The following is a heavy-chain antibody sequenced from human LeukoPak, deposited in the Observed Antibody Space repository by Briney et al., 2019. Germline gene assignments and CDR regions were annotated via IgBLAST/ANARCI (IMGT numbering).Heavy chain of an antibody. Sequence: GGSLRLSCAASGFIFSSYWMNWARQAPGKGLEWVSSISSSSSYIYYADSVKGRFTTSRDNAKNSLYLQMNSLRAEDTAVYYCARHYDSNSYGPGYWGQGTLVTVSS. CDR2: ISSSSSYI. D-gene: IGHD3-22*01. CDR1: GFIFSSYW. V-gene: IGHV3-21*01. CDR3: ARHYDSNSYGPGY. J-gene: IGHJ4*02.